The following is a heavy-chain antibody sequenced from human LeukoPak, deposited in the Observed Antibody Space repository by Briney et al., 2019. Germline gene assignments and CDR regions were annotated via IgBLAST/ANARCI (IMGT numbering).Heavy chain of an antibody. CDR3: ARAIYGSGSYYDY. D-gene: IGHD3-10*01. Sequence: GGSLRLSCAASGFTFSSYGMHWVRQAPGKGLEWLSYISASGRTMYYTDSVKGRFTISRDNAKNSLYLQMNSLRAEDTAVYYCARAIYGSGSYYDYWGQGTLVTVSS. CDR1: GFTFSSYG. CDR2: ISASGRTM. J-gene: IGHJ4*02. V-gene: IGHV3-48*04.